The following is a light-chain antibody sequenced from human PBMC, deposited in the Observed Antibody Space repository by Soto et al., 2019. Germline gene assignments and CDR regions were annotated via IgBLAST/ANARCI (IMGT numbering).Light chain of an antibody. CDR2: AAS. CDR1: QSVPYNY. CDR3: QQYGTSPTT. V-gene: IGKV3-20*01. Sequence: EIVLTQSPGTLSLSPGERPTLSCRASQSVPYNYVAWYQLRPGQAPRRLIYAASTRAPGIADRFVGSGSGTYFTLTISRLEPEDFAVYYCQQYGTSPTTFGQGTRLAIK. J-gene: IGKJ5*01.